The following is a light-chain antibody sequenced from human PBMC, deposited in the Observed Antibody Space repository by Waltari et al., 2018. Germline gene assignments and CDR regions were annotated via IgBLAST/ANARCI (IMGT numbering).Light chain of an antibody. Sequence: DIVMTQSPDSLAVSLGERATINCKSSQSVFSSNNNKNYLGWYQQRPGQPPKMIMYWASTRESGFPDLFCVSGSETDFTLTITTLQAEDVAVYYCQQYYSSRYTFGQGTKLEIK. CDR3: QQYYSSRYT. V-gene: IGKV4-1*01. CDR1: QSVFSSNNNKNY. J-gene: IGKJ2*01. CDR2: WAS.